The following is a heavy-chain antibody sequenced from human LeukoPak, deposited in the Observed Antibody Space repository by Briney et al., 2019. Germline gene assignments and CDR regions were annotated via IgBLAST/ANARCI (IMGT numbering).Heavy chain of an antibody. CDR2: ISSSSSSYI. Sequence: PGGSLRLSCAASGFTFSSYSMNWVRQAPGKGLEWVSSISSSSSSYIYYADSVKGRFTISRDNAKNSLYLQMNSLRAEDTAVYYCARDYSSSWYWFDPWGQGTLVTVSS. V-gene: IGHV3-21*01. J-gene: IGHJ5*02. D-gene: IGHD6-13*01. CDR1: GFTFSSYS. CDR3: ARDYSSSWYWFDP.